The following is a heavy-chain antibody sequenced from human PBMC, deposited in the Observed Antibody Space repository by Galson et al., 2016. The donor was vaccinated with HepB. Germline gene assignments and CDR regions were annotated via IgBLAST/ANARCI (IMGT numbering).Heavy chain of an antibody. CDR3: TRVSFLGRGLTN. V-gene: IGHV6-1*01. CDR1: GDSVSSNIAA. J-gene: IGHJ4*02. Sequence: CAISGDSVSSNIAAWNRIRQSPSRGLEWLGRTYHRSKWYNDYVPSVKSRITIRPDTSKNQFSLQLKSVTPEDTAVYYCTRVSFLGRGLTNWGQGILVTVSS. CDR2: TYHRSKWYN. D-gene: IGHD3/OR15-3a*01.